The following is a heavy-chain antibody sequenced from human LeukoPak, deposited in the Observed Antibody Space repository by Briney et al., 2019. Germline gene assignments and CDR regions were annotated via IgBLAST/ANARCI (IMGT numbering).Heavy chain of an antibody. J-gene: IGHJ4*02. CDR3: ARDNSGSYFDY. CDR1: GFTFTTYW. CDR2: ISYDGSNK. D-gene: IGHD1-26*01. Sequence: GGSLRLSCAASGFTFTTYWMHWVRQAPGKGLEWVAVISYDGSNKYYADSVKGRFTISRDNSKNTLYLQMNSLRAEDTAVYYCARDNSGSYFDYWGQGTLVTVSS. V-gene: IGHV3-30-3*01.